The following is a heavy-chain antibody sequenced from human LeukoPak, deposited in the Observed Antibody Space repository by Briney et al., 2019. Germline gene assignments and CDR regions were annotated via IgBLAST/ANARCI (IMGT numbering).Heavy chain of an antibody. J-gene: IGHJ4*02. D-gene: IGHD6-19*01. CDR2: ISGDGGST. CDR3: AKDRGWYDY. V-gene: IGHV3-43*02. Sequence: GSLRLSCAASGFTFDDYAMHWVRQAPGKGLEWVSLISGDGGSTHYADSVKGRFTISRDNSKNSLYLQMNSLRTEDTALYHCAKDRGWYDYWGQGTLVTVSS. CDR1: GFTFDDYA.